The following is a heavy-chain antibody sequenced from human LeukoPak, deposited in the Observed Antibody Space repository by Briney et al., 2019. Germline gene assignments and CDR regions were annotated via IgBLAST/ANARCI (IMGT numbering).Heavy chain of an antibody. J-gene: IGHJ3*02. CDR3: ARDPARRRDSWYGAFDI. CDR1: VFTFSSYA. CDR2: ISYDGSNK. V-gene: IGHV3-30*04. D-gene: IGHD6-13*01. Sequence: GGSLRLSCAASVFTFSSYAMHWVRQAPGKGLGWGAAISYDGSNKYYADSVNGRFTISRDNSKNTLYLQMTSLRDEDTAVYYCARDPARRRDSWYGAFDIWGQARMVSVS.